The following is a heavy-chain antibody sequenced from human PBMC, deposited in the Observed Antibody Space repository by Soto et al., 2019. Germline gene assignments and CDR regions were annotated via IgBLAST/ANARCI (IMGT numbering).Heavy chain of an antibody. Sequence: QVQLMQSGAEVKKPGSSVKVSCKASGGTFTSYAISWVRQAPGQGLEWMGGITPIFGTANYAQKFQGRVTITADGATSTAQMELSSLRSEDTDVHYCARRRFSGTYYFDYWGQGTLVIVSS. CDR3: ARRRFSGTYYFDY. V-gene: IGHV1-69*01. D-gene: IGHD1-26*01. J-gene: IGHJ4*02. CDR1: GGTFTSYA. CDR2: ITPIFGTA.